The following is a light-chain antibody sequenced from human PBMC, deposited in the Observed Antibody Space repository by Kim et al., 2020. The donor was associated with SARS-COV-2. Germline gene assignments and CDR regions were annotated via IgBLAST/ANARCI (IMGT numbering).Light chain of an antibody. Sequence: GQSVTSSCTGTSRDVGGYNFVSWYQQHPGKAPKLMIYDVSKRPSGVPDLFSGSKSGNTASLTISGLQAEDEADYYCCSYAGSYTRVFGGGTQLTVL. CDR1: SRDVGGYNF. J-gene: IGLJ3*02. CDR3: CSYAGSYTRV. V-gene: IGLV2-11*03. CDR2: DVS.